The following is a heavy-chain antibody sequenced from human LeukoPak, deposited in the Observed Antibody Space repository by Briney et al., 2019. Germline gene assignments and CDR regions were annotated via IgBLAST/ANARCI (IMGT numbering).Heavy chain of an antibody. Sequence: GGSLRLSCVASGFPFSSYWMTWVRQAPGKGLEWVANIKQDGSKKSYVDSVKGRFTISRDNAKNSLYLQMNSLRAEDTAVYYCAKRKIFGGSFDYWGQGTLVTVSS. J-gene: IGHJ4*02. CDR1: GFPFSSYW. V-gene: IGHV3-7*03. CDR3: AKRKIFGGSFDY. CDR2: IKQDGSKK. D-gene: IGHD3-3*01.